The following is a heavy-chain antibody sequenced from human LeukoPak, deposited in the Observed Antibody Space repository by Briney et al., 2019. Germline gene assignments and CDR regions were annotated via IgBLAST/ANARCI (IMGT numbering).Heavy chain of an antibody. Sequence: WASVKVSCKASGGTFSSCAISWVRQAPGQGLEWMGGIIPIFGTANYAQKFQGRVTITAVESMSTAYMELSSLRSEDTAVYYCARGWLAETMVVTPYNYWGQGTLVTVSS. CDR1: GGTFSSCA. CDR2: IIPIFGTA. J-gene: IGHJ4*02. CDR3: ARGWLAETMVVTPYNY. V-gene: IGHV1-69*13. D-gene: IGHD2-21*02.